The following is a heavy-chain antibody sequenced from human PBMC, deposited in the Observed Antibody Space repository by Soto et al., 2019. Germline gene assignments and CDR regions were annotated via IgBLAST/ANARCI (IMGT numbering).Heavy chain of an antibody. CDR2: IIPIFGTA. J-gene: IGHJ6*02. D-gene: IGHD2-2*01. V-gene: IGHV1-69*12. CDR3: ARHDCISTSCYYYYYYGMDV. Sequence: QVQLVQSGAEEKKPGSSVKVSCKASGGTFSSYAISWVRQAPGQGLEWMGGIIPIFGTANYAQKFQGRVTITAAESTSTAYMELCSLRSEDTAVYYCARHDCISTSCYYYYYYGMDVWGQGTTVTVSS. CDR1: GGTFSSYA.